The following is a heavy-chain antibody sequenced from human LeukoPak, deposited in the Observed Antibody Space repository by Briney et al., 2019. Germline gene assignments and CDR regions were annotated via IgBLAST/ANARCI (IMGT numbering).Heavy chain of an antibody. CDR3: ARVTSGAYHY. CDR2: INAKNGGT. CDR1: GYTFTDYY. D-gene: IGHD1-26*01. V-gene: IGHV1-2*02. Sequence: APVKVSCKASGYTFTDYYLHWVRQAPGQGLEWMGWINAKNGGTEYAQKFQGRVTLTRDTSISTAYMVLTSLRYDDTAVYYCARVTSGAYHYWGQGTLVTISS. J-gene: IGHJ4*02.